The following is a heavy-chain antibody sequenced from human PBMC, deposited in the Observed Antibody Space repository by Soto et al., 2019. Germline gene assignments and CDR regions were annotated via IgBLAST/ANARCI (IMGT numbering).Heavy chain of an antibody. V-gene: IGHV1-2*02. Sequence: ASVKVSCKASGYTFTGYYMHLVRQAPGQGXEWMGWINPNGGGTNYAQKFQGRVTTTRDTSISTAYMELSRLRSDDTAVYYCATYSPGIAAAGRGRSYYYGMDVWGQGTTVTVSS. CDR1: GYTFTGYY. J-gene: IGHJ6*02. D-gene: IGHD6-13*01. CDR3: ATYSPGIAAAGRGRSYYYGMDV. CDR2: INPNGGGT.